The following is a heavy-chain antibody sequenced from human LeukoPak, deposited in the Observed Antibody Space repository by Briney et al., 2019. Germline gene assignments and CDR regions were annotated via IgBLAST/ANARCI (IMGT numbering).Heavy chain of an antibody. CDR2: INHSGST. V-gene: IGHV4-34*01. CDR3: ARSEEGYYYDSSGYFDY. J-gene: IGHJ4*02. Sequence: SETLSLTCAVYGGCFSGYYWSWIRQPPGKGLEWIGEINHSGSTNYNPPLKSRVTISVDTSKNQLSLKLSSVTAADTAVYYCARSEEGYYYDSSGYFDYWGQGTLVTVSS. CDR1: GGCFSGYY. D-gene: IGHD3-22*01.